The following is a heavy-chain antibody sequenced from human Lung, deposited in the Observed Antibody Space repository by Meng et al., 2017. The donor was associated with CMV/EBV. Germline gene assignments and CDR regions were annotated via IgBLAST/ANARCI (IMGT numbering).Heavy chain of an antibody. CDR3: ARVSCSSTSCYDY. D-gene: IGHD2-2*01. Sequence: LXXTVSGYSISSGYYWGWIRQPPGKGLEWLGSIYHSGSTYYNPSLKSRVTISVDTSKNQFSLKLRSVTAADTAVYYCARVSCSSTSCYDYWGQGTLVTVSS. CDR2: IYHSGST. CDR1: GYSISSGYY. J-gene: IGHJ4*02. V-gene: IGHV4-38-2*02.